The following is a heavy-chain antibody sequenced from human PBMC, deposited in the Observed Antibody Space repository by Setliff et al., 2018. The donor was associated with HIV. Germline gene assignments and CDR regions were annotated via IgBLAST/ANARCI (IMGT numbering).Heavy chain of an antibody. CDR1: GGSVMSSVYY. CDR2: ISFSGT. J-gene: IGHJ6*02. D-gene: IGHD2-8*01. V-gene: IGHV4-39*07. CDR3: ARAPSCADSWCYMYYYYYYGMDV. Sequence: SETLSLTCSVSGGSVMSSVYYWAWIRQPPGKGLEWIGSISFSGTYLNPSLKSRVTISVDRSKDQFSLKMTSVTAADTGVYYCARAPSCADSWCYMYYYYYYGMDVWGLGTTVTVSS.